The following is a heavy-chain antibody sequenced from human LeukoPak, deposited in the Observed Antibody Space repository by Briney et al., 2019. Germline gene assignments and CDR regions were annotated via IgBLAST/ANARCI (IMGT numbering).Heavy chain of an antibody. CDR1: GFTFSSYG. CDR2: ISYDGSKK. D-gene: IGHD7-27*01. V-gene: IGHV3-30*03. Sequence: PGGSLRLSRAASGFTFSSYGMHWVRQAPGKGLEWVAFISYDGSKKYYADSVKSRFTISRDNPKNTLSLQVNGLRPEDTAVYYCAREEIWGRGHYFDYWGQGTLVTVSS. CDR3: AREEIWGRGHYFDY. J-gene: IGHJ4*02.